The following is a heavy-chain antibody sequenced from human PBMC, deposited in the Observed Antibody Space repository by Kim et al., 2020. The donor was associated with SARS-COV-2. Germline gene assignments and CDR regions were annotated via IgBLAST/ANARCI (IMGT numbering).Heavy chain of an antibody. CDR3: ARDSDPDY. CDR1: GYNFNDYY. V-gene: IGHV1-2*02. CDR2: INPNGGET. J-gene: IGHJ4*02. Sequence: ASVKVSCKASGYNFNDYYIHWVRQAPGQGLEWMGWINPNGGETNYAEKFHERVSMTRDTSINTAYVELYSLAFDDTAVYYCARDSDPDYLSQGTLVSVAS.